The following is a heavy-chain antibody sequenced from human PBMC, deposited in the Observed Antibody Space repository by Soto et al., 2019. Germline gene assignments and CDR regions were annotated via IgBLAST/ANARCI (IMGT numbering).Heavy chain of an antibody. D-gene: IGHD3-22*01. CDR3: ARGSYYYDSSGYYHY. CDR1: GGSISSYY. J-gene: IGHJ4*02. CDR2: IYYSGST. V-gene: IGHV4-59*08. Sequence: PSETLSLTCTVSGGSISSYYWSWIRQPPGKGLEWIGYIYYSGSTYYNPSLKSRVTISVDTSKNQFSLKLISLTAADTAGYYCARGSYYYDSSGYYHYWGKGTLAPVSS.